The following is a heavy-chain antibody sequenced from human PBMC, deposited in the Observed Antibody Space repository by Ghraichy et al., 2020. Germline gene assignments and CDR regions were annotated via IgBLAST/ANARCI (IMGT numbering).Heavy chain of an antibody. V-gene: IGHV3-33*01. Sequence: LSLTCAASGFTFSSYGMHWVRQAPGKGLEWVAVIWYDGSNKYYADSVKGRFTISRDNSKNTLYLQMNSLRAEDTAVYYCARDSGYYDNDAFDIWGQGTMVTVSS. J-gene: IGHJ3*02. CDR2: IWYDGSNK. D-gene: IGHD3-22*01. CDR3: ARDSGYYDNDAFDI. CDR1: GFTFSSYG.